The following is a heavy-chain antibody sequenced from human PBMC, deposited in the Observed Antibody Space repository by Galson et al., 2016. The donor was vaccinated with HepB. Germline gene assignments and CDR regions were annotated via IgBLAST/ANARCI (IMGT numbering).Heavy chain of an antibody. CDR2: LSANSGAT. J-gene: IGHJ3*02. D-gene: IGHD6-25*01. CDR3: ATSTGYRSGWGAFDT. Sequence: SVKVSCKASGDTFTGYYIHWVRQAPGQGLEWMAWLSANSGATNYAQKFQGWVTMTRDTSISTAYMEPTSLTSDATAIYYCATSTGYRSGWGAFDTWGQGTMVTVAS. V-gene: IGHV1-2*04. CDR1: GDTFTGYY.